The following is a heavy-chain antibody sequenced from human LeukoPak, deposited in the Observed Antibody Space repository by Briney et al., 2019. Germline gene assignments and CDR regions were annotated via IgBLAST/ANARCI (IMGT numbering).Heavy chain of an antibody. V-gene: IGHV4-59*08. Sequence: SETLSLTCTVSGGSISSYYCSWIRQPPGKGLEWNRYIYYSGSTNYNPSLKSRVTISVDTSNNQFSLKLSSVTAADTAVYYCARLGRVPAARTGYYYYGMDVWGQGTTVTVSS. CDR1: GGSISSYY. D-gene: IGHD2-2*01. J-gene: IGHJ6*02. CDR2: IYYSGST. CDR3: ARLGRVPAARTGYYYYGMDV.